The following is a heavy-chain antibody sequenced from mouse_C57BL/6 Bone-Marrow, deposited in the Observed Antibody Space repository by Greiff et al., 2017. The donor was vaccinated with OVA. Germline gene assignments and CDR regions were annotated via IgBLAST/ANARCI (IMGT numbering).Heavy chain of an antibody. CDR3: ARGGLYGMDY. Sequence: QVQLQQSGAELVRPGTSVKMSCKASGYTFTNYWIGWAKQRPGHGLEWIGDIYPGGGYTNYNEKFKGKATLTADKSSSTAYMQFSSLTSEDSAIYYCARGGLYGMDYWGQRTSVTGSS. CDR2: IYPGGGYT. V-gene: IGHV1-63*01. J-gene: IGHJ4*01. D-gene: IGHD3-1*01. CDR1: GYTFTNYW.